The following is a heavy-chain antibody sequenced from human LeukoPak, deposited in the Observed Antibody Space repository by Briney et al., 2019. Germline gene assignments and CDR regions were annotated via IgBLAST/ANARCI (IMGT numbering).Heavy chain of an antibody. J-gene: IGHJ4*02. CDR3: ASGDYDFWSGYFDY. D-gene: IGHD3-3*01. CDR1: GFTFSNYW. CDR2: IKQDGSEK. V-gene: IGHV3-7*01. Sequence: SGGSLRLSCAASGFTFSNYWMSWVRQAPGKGLEWVANIKQDGSEKYYVDSVKGRFTISRDNAKNSLYLQMNSLRAEDTAVYYCASGDYDFWSGYFDYWGQGTLVTVSS.